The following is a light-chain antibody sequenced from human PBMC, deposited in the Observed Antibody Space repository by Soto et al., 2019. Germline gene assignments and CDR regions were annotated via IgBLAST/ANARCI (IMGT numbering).Light chain of an antibody. Sequence: QSALTQPPSACGTPGQRVTISCSGSSSNIGSNTVSWYQQLPQRAPKLLIFSNNQRPSGVPDRFSGSKSGTSASLAISGLQSEDEADYYCATWADGLNSYVFGTGTKATVL. CDR1: SSNIGSNT. CDR2: SNN. V-gene: IGLV1-44*01. CDR3: ATWADGLNSYV. J-gene: IGLJ1*01.